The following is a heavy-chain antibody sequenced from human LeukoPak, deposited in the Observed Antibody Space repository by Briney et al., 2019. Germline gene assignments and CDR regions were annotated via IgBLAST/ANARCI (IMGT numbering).Heavy chain of an antibody. CDR2: ISGDGVST. Sequence: GGSLRLSCAASGFTFSSYGMHWVRQAPGKGLEWVSLISGDGVSTFYADSVEGRFSISRDNSKNSLYLEMNSLRTEDAAMYYCAKESGKFDYWGQGTLVAVSS. V-gene: IGHV3-43*02. CDR1: GFTFSSYG. CDR3: AKESGKFDY. J-gene: IGHJ4*02.